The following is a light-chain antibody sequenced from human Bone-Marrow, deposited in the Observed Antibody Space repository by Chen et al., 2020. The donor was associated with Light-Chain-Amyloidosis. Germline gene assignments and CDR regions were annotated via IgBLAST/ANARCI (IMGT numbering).Light chain of an antibody. CDR2: AVT. CDR1: SSDVGGDNH. J-gene: IGLJ1*01. Sequence: QSALTQPASVSGSPGQSITISCTGTSSDVGGDNHVSWYQQHPDKAPKLMIYAVTNRPSWVPDRGSGSKADNTSSLTSSGLQTEDEADYFCSSYTITYTLVFGSGTRVTVL. CDR3: SSYTITYTLV. V-gene: IGLV2-14*01.